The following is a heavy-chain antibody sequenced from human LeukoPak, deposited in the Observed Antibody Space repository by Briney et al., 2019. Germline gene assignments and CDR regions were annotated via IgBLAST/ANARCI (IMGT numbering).Heavy chain of an antibody. V-gene: IGHV1-18*01. D-gene: IGHD3-10*01. Sequence: ASVKVSCKASGYTFTSYGISWVRQAPGQGLEWMGWISAYNGNTNYAQKLQGRVTMTTDTSTSTAYMELRSLRSDDTAVYYCARDSLYGSGSSYNWFDPWGQGTLVTVSS. CDR1: GYTFTSYG. CDR3: ARDSLYGSGSSYNWFDP. J-gene: IGHJ5*02. CDR2: ISAYNGNT.